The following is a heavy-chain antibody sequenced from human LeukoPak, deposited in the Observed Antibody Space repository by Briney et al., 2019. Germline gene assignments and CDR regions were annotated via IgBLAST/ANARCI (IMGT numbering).Heavy chain of an antibody. CDR3: ARDRLNYFDY. J-gene: IGHJ4*02. Sequence: PSETLSLTCAVYGGSFSGYYWSWIRQPPGKGLEWIGEINHSGSTNYNPSLKSRVTISVDTSKNQFSLKLSSVTAADTAVYYCARDRLNYFDYWGQGTLVTVSS. D-gene: IGHD5-12*01. V-gene: IGHV4-34*01. CDR2: INHSGST. CDR1: GGSFSGYY.